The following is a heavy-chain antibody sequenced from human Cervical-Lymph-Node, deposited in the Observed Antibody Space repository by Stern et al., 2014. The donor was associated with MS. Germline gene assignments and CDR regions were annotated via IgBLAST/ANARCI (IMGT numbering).Heavy chain of an antibody. V-gene: IGHV5-51*01. J-gene: IGHJ4*02. CDR3: ARQRYFDY. CDR2: IFPGGSDI. Sequence: VQLVQSGPEVKRPGESLKISCQASGYTFTSSWIVWVRQMPGKGLEWIAIIFPGGSDIRYSPSFQGQVTISADKSSSTAYLQWNNLKASDTAIYYCARQRYFDYWGQGTLVTVSS. CDR1: GYTFTSSW.